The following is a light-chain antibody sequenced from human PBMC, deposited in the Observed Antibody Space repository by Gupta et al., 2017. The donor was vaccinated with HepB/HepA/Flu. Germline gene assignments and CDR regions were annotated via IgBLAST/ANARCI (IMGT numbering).Light chain of an antibody. CDR1: QSGFYSPKNKNY. Sequence: DIVMTQSPDSLAVSLGERATINCKSSQSGFYSPKNKNYLAWYQQKPGQPPKLLINWASTRESGVPDRFSGRGCGTDFTLTISSRQAEDVAIYYCQQEDSTQCTFGQGTKLDIK. CDR2: WAS. J-gene: IGKJ2*02. V-gene: IGKV4-1*01. CDR3: QQEDSTQCT.